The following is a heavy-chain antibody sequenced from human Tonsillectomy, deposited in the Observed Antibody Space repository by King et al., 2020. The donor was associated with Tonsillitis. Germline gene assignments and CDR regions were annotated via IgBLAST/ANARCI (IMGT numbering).Heavy chain of an antibody. J-gene: IGHJ6*03. Sequence: QLQESGPGLVKPSETLSLTCTVSGGSISSSSDYWVWILQPPGKGLECIGSSYDSVSTFSKPALKSRCTIFVDTSKNHFALRLSSVTAADTAVYYCARDDRDYYYYMDVWGKGTTVTVSS. CDR3: ARDDRDYYYYMDV. CDR2: SYDSVST. CDR1: GGSISSSSDY. D-gene: IGHD1-14*01. V-gene: IGHV4-39*02.